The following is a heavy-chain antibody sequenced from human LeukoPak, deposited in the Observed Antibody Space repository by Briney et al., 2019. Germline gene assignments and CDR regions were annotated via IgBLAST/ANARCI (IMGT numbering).Heavy chain of an antibody. D-gene: IGHD3-9*01. CDR1: GYTFTSYG. CDR3: ARDPYYDILTGYPFYYYYGMDV. J-gene: IGHJ6*02. CDR2: ISAYNGNT. Sequence: ASVKVSCKASGYTFTSYGISWVRQAPGQGLEWMGWISAYNGNTNYAQKLQGRVTMTTDTSTSTAYMELRSLRSDDTAVYYCARDPYYDILTGYPFYYYYGMDVWGQGTTVTVSS. V-gene: IGHV1-18*01.